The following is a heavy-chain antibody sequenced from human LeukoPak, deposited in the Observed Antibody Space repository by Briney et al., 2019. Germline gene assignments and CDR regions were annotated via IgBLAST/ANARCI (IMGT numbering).Heavy chain of an antibody. CDR2: IKQDGSEK. CDR3: AGALGGPDY. J-gene: IGHJ4*02. CDR1: GFTFSNYW. Sequence: GGSLRLSCAASGFTFSNYWMSWVRQAPGKGLEWVANIKQDGSEKYYVDSVKGRFTISRDNAKKPLYLQMNSLRAEDTAVYYCAGALGGPDYWGQGTLVTVSS. V-gene: IGHV3-7*01.